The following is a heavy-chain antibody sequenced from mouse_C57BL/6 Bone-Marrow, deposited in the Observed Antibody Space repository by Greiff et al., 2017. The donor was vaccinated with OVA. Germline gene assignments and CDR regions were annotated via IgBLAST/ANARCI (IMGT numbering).Heavy chain of an antibody. V-gene: IGHV2-5*01. CDR1: GFSLTSYG. CDR3: AKIRDYYGSNWYFDV. D-gene: IGHD1-1*01. Sequence: VQLVESGPGLVQPSQSLSITCTVSGFSLTSYGVHWVRQSPGKGLEWLGVIWRGGSTDYNAAFMSRLSITKDNSKSQVFFKMNSLQADDTAIYYCAKIRDYYGSNWYFDVWGTGTTVTVSS. CDR2: IWRGGST. J-gene: IGHJ1*03.